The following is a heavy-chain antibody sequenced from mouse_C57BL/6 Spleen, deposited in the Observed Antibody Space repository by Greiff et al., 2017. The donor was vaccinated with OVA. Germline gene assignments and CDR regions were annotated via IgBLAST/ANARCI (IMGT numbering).Heavy chain of an antibody. V-gene: IGHV1-26*01. Sequence: EVQLQQSGPELVKPGASVKISCKASGYTFTDYYMNWVKQSHGKSLEWIGDINPNNGGTSYNQKFKGKATLTVDKSSSTAYMELRSLTSEDSAVYYCAREGSFCNYYAWFAYWGQGTLVTVSA. CDR3: AREGSFCNYYAWFAY. D-gene: IGHD2-1*01. CDR2: INPNNGGT. CDR1: GYTFTDYY. J-gene: IGHJ3*01.